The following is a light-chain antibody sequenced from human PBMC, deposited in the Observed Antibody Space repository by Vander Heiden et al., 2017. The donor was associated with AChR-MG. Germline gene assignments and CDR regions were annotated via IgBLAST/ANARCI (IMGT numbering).Light chain of an antibody. J-gene: IGKJ4*01. V-gene: IGKV1-6*01. CDR2: AAS. Sequence: AIQMTQSPSSLSASVGDRVTIPCRGSQGIRNDLGWYQQKPGKAPKLLIYAASSLQSGVPSRFSGSGSGTDFTLTISSLQPEDFATYYCLQDYNYPLTFGGGTKVEIK. CDR1: QGIRND. CDR3: LQDYNYPLT.